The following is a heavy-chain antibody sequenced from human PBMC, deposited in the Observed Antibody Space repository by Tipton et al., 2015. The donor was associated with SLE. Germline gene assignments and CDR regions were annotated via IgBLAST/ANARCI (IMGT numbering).Heavy chain of an antibody. CDR2: INHSGST. D-gene: IGHD1-26*01. J-gene: IGHJ3*02. CDR1: GGSFSGYY. V-gene: IGHV4-34*01. CDR3: ARGIRIVGATHDAFDI. Sequence: TLSLTCAVYGGSFSGYYWSWLRQPPGKGLEWIGEINHSGSTNYNPSLKSRVTISVGTSKNQFSLKLSSVTAADTAVYYCARGIRIVGATHDAFDIWGQGTMVTVSS.